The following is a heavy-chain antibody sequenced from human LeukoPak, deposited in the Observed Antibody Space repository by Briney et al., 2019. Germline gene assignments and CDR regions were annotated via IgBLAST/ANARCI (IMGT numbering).Heavy chain of an antibody. Sequence: SETLSLTCTVSGGSISSYYWSWIRQPPGKGLEWIGYIYYSGSTNYNPSLKSRVTISVDTSKNQFSLKLSSVTAADTAVYYCARVSNYDFWSGYPDAFDIWGQGTMVTVSS. CDR2: IYYSGST. D-gene: IGHD3-3*01. CDR3: ARVSNYDFWSGYPDAFDI. CDR1: GGSISSYY. J-gene: IGHJ3*02. V-gene: IGHV4-59*01.